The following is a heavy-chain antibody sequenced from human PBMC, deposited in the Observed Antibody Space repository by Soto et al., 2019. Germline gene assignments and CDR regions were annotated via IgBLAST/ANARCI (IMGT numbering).Heavy chain of an antibody. D-gene: IGHD2-21*02. CDR3: ARASVACCGGDCYSFDY. Sequence: PSETLSLSCDFSGDTISTGGYTSAWIRHPPGKALEWIGHTYHSGNPYYNPSLKSRVIISVDRSKNQFSLKLRSVTAADTAVYYCARASVACCGGDCYSFDYCGQGT. CDR2: TYHSGNP. J-gene: IGHJ4*02. V-gene: IGHV4-30-2*01. CDR1: GDTISTGGYT.